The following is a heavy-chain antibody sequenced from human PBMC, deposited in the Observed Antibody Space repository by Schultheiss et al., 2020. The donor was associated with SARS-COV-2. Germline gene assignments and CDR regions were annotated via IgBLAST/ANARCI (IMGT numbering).Heavy chain of an antibody. CDR2: IYYSGST. D-gene: IGHD3-22*01. CDR1: GGSISSGGYY. CDR3: ARSASTMIDDY. Sequence: SQTLSLTCTVSGGSISSGGYYWSWIRQHPGKGLEWIGYIYYSGSTYYNPSLKSLITISVDTSKNQFSLKLSSVTAADTAVYYCARSASTMIDDYWGQGTLVTVSS. V-gene: IGHV4-31*01. J-gene: IGHJ4*02.